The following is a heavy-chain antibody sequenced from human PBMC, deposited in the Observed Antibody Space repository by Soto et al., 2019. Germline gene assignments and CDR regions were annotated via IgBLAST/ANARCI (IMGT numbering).Heavy chain of an antibody. Sequence: PGGSLRLSCAASGFTFSSYGMHWVRQAPGKGLEWVAVISYDGSNKYYADSVKGRFTISRDNSKNTLYLQMNSLRAEDTAVYCCAKDGGYGSGSYYNHYYYYGMDVWGQGTTVTVSS. CDR3: AKDGGYGSGSYYNHYYYYGMDV. J-gene: IGHJ6*02. V-gene: IGHV3-30*18. CDR2: ISYDGSNK. D-gene: IGHD3-10*01. CDR1: GFTFSSYG.